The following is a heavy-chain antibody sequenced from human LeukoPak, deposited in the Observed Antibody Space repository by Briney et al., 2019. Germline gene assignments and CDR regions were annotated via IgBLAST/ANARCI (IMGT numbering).Heavy chain of an antibody. Sequence: SETLSLTCAVYGGSFSGYYWSWIRQPLGKGLEWIGEINHSGSTNYNPSLKSRVTISVDTSKNQFSLKLSSVTAADTAVYYCARANMTTEWFDYWGQGTLVTVSS. CDR1: GGSFSGYY. V-gene: IGHV4-34*01. J-gene: IGHJ4*02. CDR3: ARANMTTEWFDY. CDR2: INHSGST. D-gene: IGHD4-11*01.